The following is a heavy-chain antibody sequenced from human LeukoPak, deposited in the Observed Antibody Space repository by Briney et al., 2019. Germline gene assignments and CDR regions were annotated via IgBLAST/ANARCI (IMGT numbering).Heavy chain of an antibody. J-gene: IGHJ6*03. D-gene: IGHD4-17*01. CDR3: ARAVTTKWDYYYMDV. Sequence: KTSETLSLTCTVSGGSISSGSYYWSWLRQPAGKGLEWIGRIYTSGSTYYNPSLKSRVTISVDTSKNQFSLKLSSVTAADTAVYYCARAVTTKWDYYYMDVWGKGTTVTVSS. CDR2: IYTSGST. CDR1: GGSISSGSYY. V-gene: IGHV4-61*02.